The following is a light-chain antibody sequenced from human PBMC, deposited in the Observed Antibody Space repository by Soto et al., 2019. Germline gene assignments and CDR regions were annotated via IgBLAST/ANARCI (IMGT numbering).Light chain of an antibody. CDR3: HQYNNWPPYT. Sequence: EIVMTQSPATLSVFPGERATLSCRASQSVSTNLAWYQQKPGQAPRLLLYGASARATGIPARFSGSGSGTDFTLTISSLHSEDFAVYYCHQYNNWPPYTFGQGTKLEIK. V-gene: IGKV3-15*01. J-gene: IGKJ2*01. CDR2: GAS. CDR1: QSVSTN.